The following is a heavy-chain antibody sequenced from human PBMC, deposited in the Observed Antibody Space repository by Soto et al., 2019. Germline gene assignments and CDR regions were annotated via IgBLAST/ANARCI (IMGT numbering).Heavy chain of an antibody. CDR1: GFTFNNYA. D-gene: IGHD3-9*01. J-gene: IGHJ4*02. CDR2: ISVSGANT. CDR3: AKDLGLGVIAGYPHDC. V-gene: IGHV3-23*01. Sequence: DVQLLDSGGGLVQPGGSLRLSGAASGFTFNNYAMSWVRQAPGKGLEWVSTISVSGANTYYADSVKGRFTISRDDSKNTLYLQMNSLGAEDTAVYYCAKDLGLGVIAGYPHDCWGQGTLVTVSS.